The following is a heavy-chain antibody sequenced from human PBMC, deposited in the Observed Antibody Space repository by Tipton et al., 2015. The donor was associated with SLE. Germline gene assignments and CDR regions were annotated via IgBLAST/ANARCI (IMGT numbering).Heavy chain of an antibody. CDR2: TNPDSGGT. J-gene: IGHJ4*02. CDR3: ARNRDAFNTWGFDS. V-gene: IGHV1-2*02. D-gene: IGHD5-24*01. CDR1: GYTFTGYW. Sequence: QSGAEVKKPGASVRVSCKASGYTFTGYWIHWVRQAPGQGLEWMGWTNPDSGGTNYAQKFQGRVTMTRDTSTRTVYMELSSLRSEDTAMYYCARNRDAFNTWGFDSWGQGTLVTVSS.